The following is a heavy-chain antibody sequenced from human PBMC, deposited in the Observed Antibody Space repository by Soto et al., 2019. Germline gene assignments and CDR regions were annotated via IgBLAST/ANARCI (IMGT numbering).Heavy chain of an antibody. J-gene: IGHJ4*02. Sequence: LETMPLPNTVSGGYISSYCGSWIRKPPGKGLEWIGYIYYSGSTNYNPSLKSRVTISVDTSKNQFSLKLSSVTAADTAVYYCGVSGYCSGGRCYSIKVDYRGQGTLVTVSS. D-gene: IGHD2-15*01. V-gene: IGHV4-59*08. CDR3: GVSGYCSGGRCYSIKVDY. CDR1: GGYISSYC. CDR2: IYYSGST.